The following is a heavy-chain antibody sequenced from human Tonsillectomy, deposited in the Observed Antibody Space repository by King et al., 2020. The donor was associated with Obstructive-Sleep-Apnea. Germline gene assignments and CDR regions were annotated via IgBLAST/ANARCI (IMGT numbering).Heavy chain of an antibody. J-gene: IGHJ4*02. CDR3: ARDLYDSSGYYYGSYYFDY. CDR1: GYTFTSYG. CDR2: ISAYNGNT. V-gene: IGHV1-18*01. Sequence: QLVQSGAEVKKPGASVKVSCKASGYTFTSYGISWVRQAPGQGLEWMGWISAYNGNTNYAQKLQGRVTMTTDTSTSTAYMELRSLRSDDTAVYYCARDLYDSSGYYYGSYYFDYWGQGTLVTVSS. D-gene: IGHD3-22*01.